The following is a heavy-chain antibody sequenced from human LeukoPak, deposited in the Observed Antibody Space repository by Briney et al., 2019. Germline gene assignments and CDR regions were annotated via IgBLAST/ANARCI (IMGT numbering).Heavy chain of an antibody. J-gene: IGHJ4*02. CDR3: ARDAGRFDRGTSRFDY. CDR1: GFTFSNYG. D-gene: IGHD1-26*01. CDR2: IWYDGSNK. Sequence: QPGGSLRLSCAASGFTFSNYGFHWVRQAPGKGLEWVAVIWYDGSNKYYADSVKGRFTVSRDNAQSTVYLQMNSLRAEDTAVYYCARDAGRFDRGTSRFDYCGQGTMVTVSS. V-gene: IGHV3-33*01.